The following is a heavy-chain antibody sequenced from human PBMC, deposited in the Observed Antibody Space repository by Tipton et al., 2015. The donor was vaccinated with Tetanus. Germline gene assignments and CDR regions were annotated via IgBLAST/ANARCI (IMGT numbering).Heavy chain of an antibody. CDR1: GFSVSRKY. CDR2: TYGDGST. V-gene: IGHV3-53*01. Sequence: SLRLSCAASGFSVSRKYMTWVRQAPGKGLEWVSLTYGDGSTYYADSVKGRFTISRDNARNSLFLEMKSLRVGDTAVYFCARARTQGLRGLYAFDIWGQGTMVIVSS. J-gene: IGHJ3*02. CDR3: ARARTQGLRGLYAFDI. D-gene: IGHD4/OR15-4a*01.